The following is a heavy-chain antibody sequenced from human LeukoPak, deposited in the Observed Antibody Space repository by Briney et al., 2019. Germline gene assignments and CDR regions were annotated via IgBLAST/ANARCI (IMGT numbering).Heavy chain of an antibody. CDR1: GGSISSASYF. CDR3: ARLIAVTENYFDY. V-gene: IGHV4-39*01. D-gene: IGHD6-19*01. J-gene: IGHJ4*02. Sequence: TSETLSLTCTVSGGSISSASYFWGWIRQPPGKGLEWLGSVYYSGSTYYNPSLKSRVTMSVDTSKNQFSLKLSSVTAADTAVYYCARLIAVTENYFDYWGQGTLVTVSS. CDR2: VYYSGST.